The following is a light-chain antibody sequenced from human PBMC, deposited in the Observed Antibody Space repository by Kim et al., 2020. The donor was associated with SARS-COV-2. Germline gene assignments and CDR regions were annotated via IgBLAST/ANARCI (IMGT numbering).Light chain of an antibody. CDR1: SGSVSTSYY. V-gene: IGLV8-61*01. Sequence: QTVVTQEPSFSVSPGGTVTLTCGLSSGSVSTSYYPSWYQQTPGQAPRTLIYSTNTRSSGVPDRFSGSILGNKAALTITGAQADDESDYYCVLYMGSGIFCVFGGGTQLTVL. J-gene: IGLJ3*02. CDR2: STN. CDR3: VLYMGSGIFCV.